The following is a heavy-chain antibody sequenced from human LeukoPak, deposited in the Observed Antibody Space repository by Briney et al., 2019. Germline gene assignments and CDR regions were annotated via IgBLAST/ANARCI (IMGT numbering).Heavy chain of an antibody. CDR2: IYYSGST. J-gene: IGHJ3*02. CDR1: GGSISSYY. Sequence: SETLSLTCTVSGGSISSYYWSWIRQHPGKGLEWIGYIYYSGSTYYNPSLKSRVTISVDTSKNQFSLKLSSVTAADTAVYYCARDSGSYSDAFDIWGQGTMVTVSS. V-gene: IGHV4-59*06. D-gene: IGHD1-26*01. CDR3: ARDSGSYSDAFDI.